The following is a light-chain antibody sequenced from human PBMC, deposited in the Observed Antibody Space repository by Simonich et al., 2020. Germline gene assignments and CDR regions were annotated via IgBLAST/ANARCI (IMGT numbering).Light chain of an antibody. CDR1: QSVLYSSNNKNF. V-gene: IGKV4-1*01. J-gene: IGKJ3*01. CDR2: WTS. Sequence: DIVMPQSPDSLAVSLGERGTINCKSSQSVLYSSNNKNFLAWYQQKPGQPPKMLIYWTSTRESGVPDRFSGSGSGTDFTLTISSLQAEDVAVYYCQQYYSTPFTFGPGTKVDIK. CDR3: QQYYSTPFT.